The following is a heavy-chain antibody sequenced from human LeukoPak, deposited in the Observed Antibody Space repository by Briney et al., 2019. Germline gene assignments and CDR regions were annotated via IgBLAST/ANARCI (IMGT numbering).Heavy chain of an antibody. CDR2: INPYSGGK. CDR3: ARDHCVSSGYYEDYYNGMDV. Sequence: ASVKVSCKASGYTFTGYYMQWVRQAPGQGLEWMGWINPYSGGKNYAQKFQGRVTMTRDTSISTAYMELSRLRSDDTAVYFCARDHCVSSGYYEDYYNGMDVWGRGTTVTVSS. J-gene: IGHJ6*02. D-gene: IGHD6-25*01. CDR1: GYTFTGYY. V-gene: IGHV1-2*02.